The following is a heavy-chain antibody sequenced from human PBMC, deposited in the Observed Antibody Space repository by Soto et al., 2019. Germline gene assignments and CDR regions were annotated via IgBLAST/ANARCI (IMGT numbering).Heavy chain of an antibody. CDR1: GGSISSSNW. CDR2: IYHSGST. J-gene: IGHJ4*02. CDR3: AILDYYDSSGYSTYFDY. D-gene: IGHD3-22*01. V-gene: IGHV4-4*02. Sequence: SETLSLTCAVSGGSISSSNWWSWVRQPPGKGLEWIGEIYHSGSTNYNPSLKSRVTISVDKSKNQFSLKLSSVTAADTAVYYCAILDYYDSSGYSTYFDYWGQGTLVTVSS.